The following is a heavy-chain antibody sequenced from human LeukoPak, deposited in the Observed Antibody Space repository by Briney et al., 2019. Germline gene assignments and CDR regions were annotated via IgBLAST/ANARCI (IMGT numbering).Heavy chain of an antibody. V-gene: IGHV1-2*04. Sequence: ASVKVSCKASGYTFTSYGISWVRQAPGQGLEWMGWINPNSGGTNYAQKFQGWVTMTRDTSISTAYMELSRLRSDDTAVYYCARGIAVAGGYYYYGMDVWGKGTTVTVSS. CDR2: INPNSGGT. J-gene: IGHJ6*04. CDR3: ARGIAVAGGYYYYGMDV. CDR1: GYTFTSYG. D-gene: IGHD6-19*01.